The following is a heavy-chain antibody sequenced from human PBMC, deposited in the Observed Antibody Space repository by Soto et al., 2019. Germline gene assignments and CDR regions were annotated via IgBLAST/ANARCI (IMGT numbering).Heavy chain of an antibody. J-gene: IGHJ3*02. Sequence: XESLKVSWKGSGYSFTSYWIGLVRQMPGKGLEWMGIIYPGDSDTRYSPSFQGQVTISADKSISTAYLQWSSLKASDTAMYYCASKARDAFDIWGQGTMVTVSS. CDR1: GYSFTSYW. CDR2: IYPGDSDT. CDR3: ASKARDAFDI. V-gene: IGHV5-51*01.